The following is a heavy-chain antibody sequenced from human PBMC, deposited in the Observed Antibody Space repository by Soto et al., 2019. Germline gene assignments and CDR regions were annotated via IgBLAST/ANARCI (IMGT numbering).Heavy chain of an antibody. CDR3: ASRWSRLRKFDY. D-gene: IGHD6-25*01. CDR1: GGSFSGYY. V-gene: IGHV4-34*01. CDR2: INHSGST. J-gene: IGHJ4*02. Sequence: LSLTCAVYGGSFSGYYWSWIRQPPGKGLEWIGEINHSGSTNYNPSLKSRVTISVDTSKNQFSLKLSSVTAADTAVYHCASRWSRLRKFDYWGQGTLVTVSS.